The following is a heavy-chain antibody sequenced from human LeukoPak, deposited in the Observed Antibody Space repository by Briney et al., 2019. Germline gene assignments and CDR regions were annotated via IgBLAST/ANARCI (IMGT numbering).Heavy chain of an antibody. V-gene: IGHV4-34*01. D-gene: IGHD6-6*01. Sequence: SETLSLTCAVYGGSFSGYYWSWIRQPPGKGLEWIGEINHSGSTNYNPSLKSRATISVDTSKNQFSLKLSSVTAADTAVYYCARGVSSSLDYWGQGTLVTVSS. CDR2: INHSGST. CDR3: ARGVSSSLDY. CDR1: GGSFSGYY. J-gene: IGHJ4*02.